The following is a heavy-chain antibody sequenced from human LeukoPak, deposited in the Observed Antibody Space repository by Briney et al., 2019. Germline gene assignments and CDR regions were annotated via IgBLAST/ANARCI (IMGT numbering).Heavy chain of an antibody. CDR2: ISYDGSNK. D-gene: IGHD3-10*01. CDR3: ARVDVTTMVRGVISEGAFDI. J-gene: IGHJ3*02. Sequence: GGSLRLSCAASGFTFSSYGMHWVRQAPGKGLEWVAVISYDGSNKYYADSVKGRFTISRDNSKNTLWLQMNSLRAEDTAVYYCARVDVTTMVRGVISEGAFDIWGRGTMVTVSS. V-gene: IGHV3-30*03. CDR1: GFTFSSYG.